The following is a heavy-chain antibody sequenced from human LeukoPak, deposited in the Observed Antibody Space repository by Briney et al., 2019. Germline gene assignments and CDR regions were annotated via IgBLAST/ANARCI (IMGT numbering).Heavy chain of an antibody. J-gene: IGHJ4*02. Sequence: GASVRVSCKASGGTFSSYAISWVRQAPGQGLEWMGGIIPIFGTANYAQKFQGRVTITTDESTSTAYMELSSLRSEDTAVYYCARSRRGDAADYWGQGTLVTVSS. D-gene: IGHD6-6*01. V-gene: IGHV1-69*05. CDR1: GGTFSSYA. CDR3: ARSRRGDAADY. CDR2: IIPIFGTA.